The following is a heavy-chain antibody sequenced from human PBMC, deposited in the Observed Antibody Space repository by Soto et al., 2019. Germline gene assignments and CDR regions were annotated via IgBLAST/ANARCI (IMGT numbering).Heavy chain of an antibody. D-gene: IGHD2-2*01. J-gene: IGHJ5*02. V-gene: IGHV4-39*07. CDR3: ARVLFSDCSSTSCYLLGWFDP. CDR2: IYYSGST. Sequence: SETLSLTCTVSGGSISSSSYYWGWIRQPPGKGLEWIGSIYYSGSTNYNPSLKSRVTISVDTSKNQFSLKLSSVTAADTAVYYCARVLFSDCSSTSCYLLGWFDPWGQGTLVTVSS. CDR1: GGSISSSSYY.